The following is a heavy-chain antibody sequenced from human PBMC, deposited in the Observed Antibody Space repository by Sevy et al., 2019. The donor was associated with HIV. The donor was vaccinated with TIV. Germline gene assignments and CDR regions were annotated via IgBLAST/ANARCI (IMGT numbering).Heavy chain of an antibody. CDR1: GYTFTSFG. Sequence: ASVKVSCKTSGYTFTSFGITWVRQAPGQGLEWMGWISAYNGNTDYAEKLRGRVTMTTDTSTSTAYMELSSLTSDDTAVYFCARDRWATDHWGQGTLVTISS. CDR2: ISAYNGNT. D-gene: IGHD6-13*01. V-gene: IGHV1-18*01. J-gene: IGHJ4*02. CDR3: ARDRWATDH.